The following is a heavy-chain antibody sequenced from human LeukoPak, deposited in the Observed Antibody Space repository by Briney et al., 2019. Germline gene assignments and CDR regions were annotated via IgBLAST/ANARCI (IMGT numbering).Heavy chain of an antibody. CDR2: ISSSGSTI. CDR1: RFTFSDYY. D-gene: IGHD6-6*01. J-gene: IGHJ4*02. V-gene: IGHV3-11*04. Sequence: PGGSLRLSCAASRFTFSDYYMSWIRQAPGKGLEWVSYISSSGSTIYYADSVKGRFTISRDNAKNSLYLQMNSLRAEDTAVYYCARGHIPYSSSPDFDYWGQGTLVTVSS. CDR3: ARGHIPYSSSPDFDY.